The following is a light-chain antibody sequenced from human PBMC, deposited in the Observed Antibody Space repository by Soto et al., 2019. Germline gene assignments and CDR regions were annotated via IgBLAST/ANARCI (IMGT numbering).Light chain of an antibody. CDR2: KAS. Sequence: DIQMTQSPSTLSASAGDRVTITCRASQSISSWLVWYQQKPGKVPKVLIYKASSLESGVPSRFSGSGSGTEITLTISSLQPDDFATYYCQQYNTYPLTFGQGTKVEIK. CDR3: QQYNTYPLT. CDR1: QSISSW. V-gene: IGKV1-5*03. J-gene: IGKJ1*01.